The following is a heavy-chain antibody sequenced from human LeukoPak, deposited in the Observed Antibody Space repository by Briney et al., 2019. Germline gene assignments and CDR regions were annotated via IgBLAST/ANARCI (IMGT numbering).Heavy chain of an antibody. CDR2: IIPILGIA. D-gene: IGHD3-10*01. Sequence: SVKVSCKASGGTFSSYTISWVRQAPGQGLEWMGRIIPILGIANYAQKFQGRVTITADKSTSTAYMELSSLRSEDTAVYYCAALYYYGSGSTDYWGQGTLVTVSS. CDR3: AALYYYGSGSTDY. J-gene: IGHJ4*02. V-gene: IGHV1-69*02. CDR1: GGTFSSYT.